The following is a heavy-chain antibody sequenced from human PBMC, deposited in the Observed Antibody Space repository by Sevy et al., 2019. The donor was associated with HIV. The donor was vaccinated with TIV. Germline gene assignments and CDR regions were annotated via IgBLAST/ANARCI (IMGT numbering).Heavy chain of an antibody. CDR2: ISSSSSYI. V-gene: IGHV3-21*01. D-gene: IGHD2-15*01. CDR3: ARDLRGGHSHYYYYGMDV. CDR1: GFTFSSYS. J-gene: IGHJ6*02. Sequence: GGSLRLSCAASGFTFSSYSMNWVRQAPGKGLEWVSSISSSSSYIYYADSVKRRFTISRDNAKNSLYLQMNSLRAEDTAVYYCARDLRGGHSHYYYYGMDVWGQGTTVTVSS.